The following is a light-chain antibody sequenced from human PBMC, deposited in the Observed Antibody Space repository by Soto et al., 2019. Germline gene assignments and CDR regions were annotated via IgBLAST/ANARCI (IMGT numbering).Light chain of an antibody. CDR2: GNN. Sequence: QCVLTQPPSVSGAPGQRVTISCTGSSSNIGAGYDVHWYQQLPGTAPKLLMYGNNIRPSGVPDRFSDSKSGTSASLAITGLQAEDEAAYFCQSYDSSLRGLVFGGGTQLTVL. J-gene: IGLJ2*01. V-gene: IGLV1-40*01. CDR3: QSYDSSLRGLV. CDR1: SSNIGAGYD.